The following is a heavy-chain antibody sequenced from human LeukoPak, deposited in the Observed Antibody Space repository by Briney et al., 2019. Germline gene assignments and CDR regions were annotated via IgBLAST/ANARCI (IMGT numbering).Heavy chain of an antibody. V-gene: IGHV1-2*02. CDR1: GYTFTGYY. CDR3: ARDPDYYDSSGYGDY. Sequence: ASVKVSCKASGYTFTGYYMHWVRQAPGQGLEWMGWINPNSGGTNHAQKFQGRVTMTRDTSISTAYMELSRLRSDDTAVYYCARDPDYYDSSGYGDYWGQGTLVTVSS. J-gene: IGHJ4*02. D-gene: IGHD3-22*01. CDR2: INPNSGGT.